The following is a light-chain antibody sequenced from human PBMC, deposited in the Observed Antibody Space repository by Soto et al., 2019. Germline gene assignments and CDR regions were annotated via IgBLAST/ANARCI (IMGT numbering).Light chain of an antibody. J-gene: IGLJ1*01. CDR2: DVR. CDR1: SSDLGTYNY. V-gene: IGLV2-14*03. Sequence: QSALTQPASVSGSPGQSITISCTGTSSDLGTYNYVSWYQQYPDTAPKLIIYDVRNRPSEVSDRFSGSKSGYTASLIISGLQAEDDDDYYRFSSSTKISRHVLGTGTKVTVL. CDR3: FSSSTKISRHV.